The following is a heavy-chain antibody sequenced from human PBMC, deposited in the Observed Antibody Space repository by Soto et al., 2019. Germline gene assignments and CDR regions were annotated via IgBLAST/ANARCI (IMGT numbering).Heavy chain of an antibody. Sequence: XGSLRLSCAASGFTFSSYSMNWVRQAPGKGLEWVSSISSSSSYIYYADSVKGRFTISRDNAKNSLYLQMNSLRAEDTAVYYCARDSYGYVNYYYGMDVWGQGTTVTVSS. CDR2: ISSSSSYI. CDR1: GFTFSSYS. V-gene: IGHV3-21*01. D-gene: IGHD5-18*01. CDR3: ARDSYGYVNYYYGMDV. J-gene: IGHJ6*02.